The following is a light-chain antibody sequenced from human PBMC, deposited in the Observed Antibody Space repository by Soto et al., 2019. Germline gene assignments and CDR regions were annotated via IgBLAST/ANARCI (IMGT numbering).Light chain of an antibody. V-gene: IGLV2-8*01. J-gene: IGLJ3*02. Sequence: QSALTQPPSASGSPGQSVTISCTGNSSDVGAYKYVSWYQQYPGKAPKLMIYEVSKRPSGVPDRFSGSKSGNTASLTVSGHQAEDEADYYCTSYVGSDIRVFGGGTKLTVL. CDR1: SSDVGAYKY. CDR3: TSYVGSDIRV. CDR2: EVS.